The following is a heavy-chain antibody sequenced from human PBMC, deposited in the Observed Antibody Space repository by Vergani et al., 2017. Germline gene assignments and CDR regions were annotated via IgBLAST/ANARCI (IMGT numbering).Heavy chain of an antibody. Sequence: VQLVESGGGLVQPGGSLRLSCAASGFTFSSYGMHWVRQAPGKGLEWVAVISYDGSNKYYADSVKGRFTISRDNSKNTLYLQMNSLRAEDTAVYYCARDLGDYYGSGGIGYWGQGTLVTVSS. CDR3: ARDLGDYYGSGGIGY. D-gene: IGHD3-10*01. CDR2: ISYDGSNK. CDR1: GFTFSSYG. J-gene: IGHJ4*02. V-gene: IGHV3-30*03.